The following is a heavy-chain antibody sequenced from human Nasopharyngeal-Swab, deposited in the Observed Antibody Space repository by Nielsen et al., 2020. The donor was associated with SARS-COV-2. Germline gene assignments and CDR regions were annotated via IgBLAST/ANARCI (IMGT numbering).Heavy chain of an antibody. CDR2: IIPIFGAA. D-gene: IGHD6-6*01. V-gene: IGHV1-69*13. J-gene: IGHJ6*03. CDR3: AREGRPQHIAARSYYYYYMDV. CDR1: VCTFRRYA. Sequence: SVTVSCKASVCTFRRYAISWVRQAPGQGLEWMGGIIPIFGAANYAQKFQGRVTITADESTSTAYMELSSLRSEDTAVYYCAREGRPQHIAARSYYYYYMDVWGKGTTVTVAS.